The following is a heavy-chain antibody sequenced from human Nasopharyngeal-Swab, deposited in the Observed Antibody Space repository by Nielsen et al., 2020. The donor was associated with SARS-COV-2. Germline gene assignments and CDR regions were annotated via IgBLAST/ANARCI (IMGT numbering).Heavy chain of an antibody. J-gene: IGHJ3*01. Sequence: GGSLRLSCAASGIFVSGNYMNWVRQAPGMGLEWVPVVYAGGSTFYADSVKGRFTISRDNSKNKLYLQMNNLRREDTAMYYCANPVFGVVSDAFDLWGQGTMVTVSS. CDR1: GIFVSGNY. V-gene: IGHV3-53*01. D-gene: IGHD3-3*01. CDR2: VYAGGST. CDR3: ANPVFGVVSDAFDL.